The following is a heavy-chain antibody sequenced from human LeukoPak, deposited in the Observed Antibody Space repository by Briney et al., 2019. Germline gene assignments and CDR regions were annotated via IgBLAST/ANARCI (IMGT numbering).Heavy chain of an antibody. CDR3: AGLGYCSSTSCFWFDP. D-gene: IGHD2-2*01. CDR2: IYYSGST. V-gene: IGHV4-39*07. J-gene: IGHJ5*02. Sequence: PSETLSLTCTVSGGSISSSSYYWGWLRQPPGKGLEWVGSIYYSGSTYYNPSLKSRVTISVDTSKNQFSLKLSSVTAADTAVYYCAGLGYCSSTSCFWFDPWGQGTLVTVSS. CDR1: GGSISSSSYY.